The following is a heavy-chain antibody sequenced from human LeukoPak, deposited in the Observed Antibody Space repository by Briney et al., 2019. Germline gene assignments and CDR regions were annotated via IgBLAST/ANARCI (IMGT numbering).Heavy chain of an antibody. V-gene: IGHV4-59*08. J-gene: IGHJ4*02. CDR1: GASISSYY. CDR2: IFYSGTT. CDR3: ARHDHRGGSYDY. D-gene: IGHD1-26*01. Sequence: SETLSLTCTASGASISSYYWSWIRQPPGRGLEWIAYIFYSGTTNYNPSLKSRVTISVDTSKNQFSLKLSSVTAADTAVYYCARHDHRGGSYDYWGQGTLVTVSS.